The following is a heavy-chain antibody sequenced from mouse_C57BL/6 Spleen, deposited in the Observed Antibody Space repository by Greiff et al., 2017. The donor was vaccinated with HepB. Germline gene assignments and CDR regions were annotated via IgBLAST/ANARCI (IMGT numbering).Heavy chain of an antibody. J-gene: IGHJ4*01. Sequence: VKLMESGPGLVQPSQSLSITCTVSGFSLTSYGVHWVRQPPGKGLEWLGVIWSGGSTDYNAAFISRLSISKDNSKSQVFFKMISLQADDTAIYYCAKKTSLLEDYAMDYWGQGTSVTVSS. CDR2: IWSGGST. V-gene: IGHV2-4*01. D-gene: IGHD2-10*01. CDR3: AKKTSLLEDYAMDY. CDR1: GFSLTSYG.